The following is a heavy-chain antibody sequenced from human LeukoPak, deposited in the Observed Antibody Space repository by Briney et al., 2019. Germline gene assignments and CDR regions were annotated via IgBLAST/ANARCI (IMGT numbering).Heavy chain of an antibody. V-gene: IGHV4-30-4*07. D-gene: IGHD6-13*01. CDR2: IYYSGST. CDR1: GGSISSGGYS. Sequence: TLSLTCAVSGGSISSGGYSWSWIRQPPGKGLEWIGYIYYSGSTYYNPSLKSRVTISVDTSKNQFSLKLSSVTAADTAVYYCARVSSSSWDQVEYYLDHWGQGTLVTVSS. J-gene: IGHJ4*02. CDR3: ARVSSSSWDQVEYYLDH.